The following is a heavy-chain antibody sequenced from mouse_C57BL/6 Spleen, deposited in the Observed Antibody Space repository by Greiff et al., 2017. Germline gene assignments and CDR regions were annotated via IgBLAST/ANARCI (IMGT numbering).Heavy chain of an antibody. J-gene: IGHJ1*03. D-gene: IGHD2-2*01. Sequence: EVQLQQSGPELVKPGASVKISCKASGYTFTDYYMNWVKQSHGKSLEWIGDINPNNGGTSYNQKFKGKATLTVDKSSSTAYMERRSLTSEDSAVYYCARNYGYDERYFDVWGKGTTVTVSS. CDR3: ARNYGYDERYFDV. CDR2: INPNNGGT. V-gene: IGHV1-26*01. CDR1: GYTFTDYY.